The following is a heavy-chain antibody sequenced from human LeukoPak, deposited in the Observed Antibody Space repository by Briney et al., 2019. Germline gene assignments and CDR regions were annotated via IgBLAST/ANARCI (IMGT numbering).Heavy chain of an antibody. J-gene: IGHJ4*02. D-gene: IGHD3-16*01. CDR1: GFTFSSYG. V-gene: IGHV3-33*06. CDR2: VWYDGSNK. Sequence: PGGSLRLSCAASGFTFSSYGMHWVRQAPGKGLEWVAVVWYDGSNKYYADSVKGRFTISRDNSKNTLYLQMNSLRAEDTAVYYCAKAWGWGPGYFDYWGQGTLVTVSS. CDR3: AKAWGWGPGYFDY.